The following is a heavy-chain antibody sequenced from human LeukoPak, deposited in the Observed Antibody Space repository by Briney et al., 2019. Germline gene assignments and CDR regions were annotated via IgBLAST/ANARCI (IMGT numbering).Heavy chain of an antibody. CDR3: ASGYCSSTSCYNYAFDI. D-gene: IGHD2-2*02. J-gene: IGHJ4*02. CDR1: GFTFSSYA. CDR2: ISGSGGST. V-gene: IGHV3-23*01. Sequence: GSLRLSCAASGFTFSSYAMSWVRQAPGKGLEWVSAISGSGGSTYYADSVKGRFTISRDNSKNTLYLQMNSLRAEDTAVYYCASGYCSSTSCYNYAFDIWGQGTLVTVSS.